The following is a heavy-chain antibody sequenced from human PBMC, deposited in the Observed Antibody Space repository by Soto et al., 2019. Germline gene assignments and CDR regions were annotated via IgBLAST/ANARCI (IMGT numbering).Heavy chain of an antibody. CDR3: VKDFGVVVTTTGYYFDY. CDR1: GFTFSSYG. V-gene: IGHV3-30*18. Sequence: QVQLVESGGGVVQPGTSLRLSCAAAGFTFSSYGMHWVRQAPGRGLEWVAVISYDGRNQNYADSVKGRFTISRDAARNTLSLQMNSLRAEDTAVYYCVKDFGVVVTTTGYYFDYWGQGTLVTVSS. J-gene: IGHJ4*02. D-gene: IGHD3-22*01. CDR2: ISYDGRNQ.